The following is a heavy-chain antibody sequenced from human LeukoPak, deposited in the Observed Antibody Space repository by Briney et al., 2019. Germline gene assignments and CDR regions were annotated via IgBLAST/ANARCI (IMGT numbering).Heavy chain of an antibody. CDR1: GFTFSQYS. V-gene: IGHV3-7*03. Sequence: GGSLRLSCAASGFTFSQYSMNWVRQVPGKGLEWVANMKGDGSEIYYVDSVKGRFTISRDNAKNSLYLQMNNLRAEDTAIYYCARDLGWLLLDYWGQGTLVTVSS. CDR3: ARDLGWLLLDY. CDR2: MKGDGSEI. D-gene: IGHD2-15*01. J-gene: IGHJ4*02.